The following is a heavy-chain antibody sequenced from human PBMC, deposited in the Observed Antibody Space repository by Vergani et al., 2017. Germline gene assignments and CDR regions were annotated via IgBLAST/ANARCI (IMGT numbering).Heavy chain of an antibody. J-gene: IGHJ1*01. D-gene: IGHD1-1*01. V-gene: IGHV3-30*03. CDR2: ISYDGTQK. CDR1: GFTPSYYG. CDR3: ATKSCGTPGCQIGYFRE. Sequence: QVHLVESGGGVVQPGRSLRLSCVVSGFTPSYYGRHWVRQAPGKGLEWVAVISYDGTQKYYADSVKGRFTISRDNSKSTLYLQMNSLRTEDTAVYYCATKSCGTPGCQIGYFREWGQGTLVTVSS.